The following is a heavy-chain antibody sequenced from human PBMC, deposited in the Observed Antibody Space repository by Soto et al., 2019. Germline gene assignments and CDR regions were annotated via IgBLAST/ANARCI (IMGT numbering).Heavy chain of an antibody. CDR2: ISYDGSNK. CDR1: GFTFSSYG. CDR3: AKALGLEFTVTTAFDI. D-gene: IGHD4-17*01. J-gene: IGHJ3*02. Sequence: QVQLVESGGGVVQPGRSLRLSCAASGFTFSSYGIHWVRQAPGTGLEWVAVISYDGSNKYYADSVKGRFTISRDNSKNTLYLQMNSLRAEDTAVYYCAKALGLEFTVTTAFDIWGQGTMVTVSS. V-gene: IGHV3-30*18.